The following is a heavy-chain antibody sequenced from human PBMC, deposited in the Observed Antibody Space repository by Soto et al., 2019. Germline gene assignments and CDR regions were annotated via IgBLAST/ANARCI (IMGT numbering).Heavy chain of an antibody. Sequence: SETLSLTCTVSGGSISSYYWSWIRQPPGKGLEWIGEINHSGSTNYNPSLKSRVTISVDTSKNQFSLKLSSVTAADTAVYYCARKEGSSSSGWFDPWGQGTLVTVSS. D-gene: IGHD6-6*01. V-gene: IGHV4-34*01. CDR2: INHSGST. CDR1: GGSISSYY. CDR3: ARKEGSSSSGWFDP. J-gene: IGHJ5*02.